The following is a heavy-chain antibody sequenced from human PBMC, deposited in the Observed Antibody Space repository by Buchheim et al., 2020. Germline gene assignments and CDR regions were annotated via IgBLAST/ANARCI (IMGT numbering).Heavy chain of an antibody. D-gene: IGHD5-24*01. CDR2: IKQDGSEK. Sequence: EVQLVESGGGLVQPGGSLRLSCAASGFSMTSYWMNWVRQAPGKGLEWVANIKQDGSEKNYVDSVKGRFTISRDNTKNLVFLQMNSLGAEDTAMYYCMRDRWLQFCSWGQGTL. CDR3: MRDRWLQFCS. J-gene: IGHJ4*02. V-gene: IGHV3-7*03. CDR1: GFSMTSYW.